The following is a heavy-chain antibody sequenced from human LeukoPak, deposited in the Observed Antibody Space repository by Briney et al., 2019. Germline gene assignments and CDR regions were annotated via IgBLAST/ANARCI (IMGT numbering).Heavy chain of an antibody. J-gene: IGHJ3*02. CDR1: GYTFTSYG. CDR2: ISAYNGNT. CDR3: VHSGSYSNAFDI. V-gene: IGHV1-18*01. D-gene: IGHD3-10*01. Sequence: ASVKVSCKASGYTFTSYGISWVRQAPGQGLEWMGWISAYNGNTNYAQKLQGRVTMTTDTSTSTAYMELSSLRSEDTAVYYCVHSGSYSNAFDIWGQGTMVTVSS.